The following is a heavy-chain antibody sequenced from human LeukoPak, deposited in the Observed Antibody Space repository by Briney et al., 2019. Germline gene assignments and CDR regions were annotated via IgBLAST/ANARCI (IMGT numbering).Heavy chain of an antibody. V-gene: IGHV3-74*01. J-gene: IGHJ6*03. CDR1: GFTFSSYW. CDR2: INSDGSST. Sequence: GGSLRLSCAASGFTFSSYWMHWVRQAPGKGLVWVSRINSDGSSTSYADSVKGRFTTSRDNAKNTLYLQMNSLRAEDTAVYYCARRMTRDYFYMDVWGKGTTVTISS. CDR3: ARRMTRDYFYMDV.